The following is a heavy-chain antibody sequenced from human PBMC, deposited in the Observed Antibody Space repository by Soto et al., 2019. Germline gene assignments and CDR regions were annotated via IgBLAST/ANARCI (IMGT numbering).Heavy chain of an antibody. D-gene: IGHD3-3*01. CDR3: AKESVSAIRVFGP. CDR2: ISYDGSHA. V-gene: IGHV3-30*18. Sequence: GGSLRLSCAASGFTFSSSAMHWVRQAPGKGLEWVAVISYDGSHAFYADSVKGRFTISRDKSKNTMSLEMNSLRTDDTAVYYCAKESVSAIRVFGPWGQGALATVYS. CDR1: GFTFSSSA. J-gene: IGHJ5*02.